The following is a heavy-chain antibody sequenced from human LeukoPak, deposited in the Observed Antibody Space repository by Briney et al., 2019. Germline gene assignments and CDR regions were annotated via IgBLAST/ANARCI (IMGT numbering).Heavy chain of an antibody. Sequence: SETLSLTCAVSGGSISSSNWWSWVRQPPGKGLEWIGEIYHSGSTNYNPSLKSRVTISVDKSKNQFSLKLSSVTAADTAVYYCARDLWSREQQLDPRGAFDIWGQGTMVTVSS. D-gene: IGHD6-13*01. CDR2: IYHSGST. CDR1: GGSISSSNW. CDR3: ARDLWSREQQLDPRGAFDI. J-gene: IGHJ3*02. V-gene: IGHV4-4*02.